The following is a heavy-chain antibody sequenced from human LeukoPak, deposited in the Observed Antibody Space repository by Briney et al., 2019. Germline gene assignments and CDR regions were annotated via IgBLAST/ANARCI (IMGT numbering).Heavy chain of an antibody. J-gene: IGHJ4*02. D-gene: IGHD3-22*01. CDR2: IWADGAP. Sequence: SETLSLTCTVSGGSISSYYWSWIRQPPGKGLEWIGRIWADGAPTYRPSLKSRVSISVDVSKNQFSLRLTSVTAADTAVYYCARGRDSRGYQFMGFDSWGQGTLVTVSS. V-gene: IGHV4-4*08. CDR3: ARGRDSRGYQFMGFDS. CDR1: GGSISSYY.